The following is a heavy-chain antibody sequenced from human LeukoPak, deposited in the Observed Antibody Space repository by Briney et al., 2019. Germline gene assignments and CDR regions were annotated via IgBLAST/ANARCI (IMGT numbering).Heavy chain of an antibody. J-gene: IGHJ4*02. D-gene: IGHD3-10*01. Sequence: PSETLSLTCTVSGGSISSGSYYWSWIRQPAGKGLEWIGRIYTSGSTNYNPSLKSRVTISVDTSKNQFSLKLSSVTAADTAVYYSARNLYYYGSGPLIDYWGQGTLVTVSS. CDR3: ARNLYYYGSGPLIDY. CDR1: GGSISSGSYY. V-gene: IGHV4-61*02. CDR2: IYTSGST.